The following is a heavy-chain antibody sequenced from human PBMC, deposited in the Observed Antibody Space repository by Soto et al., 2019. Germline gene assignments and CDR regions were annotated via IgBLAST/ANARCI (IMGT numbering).Heavy chain of an antibody. D-gene: IGHD3-10*01. J-gene: IGHJ6*02. V-gene: IGHV4-34*01. CDR2: INHSGST. CDR3: AGSVYYYYYGMDV. Sequence: ETLSLTCAVYGGSFSGYYWSWIRQPPGKGLEWIGEINHSGSTNYNPSLKSRVTISVDTSKNQFSLKLSSVTAADTAVYYCAGSVYYYYYGMDVWGQGTTVTAP. CDR1: GGSFSGYY.